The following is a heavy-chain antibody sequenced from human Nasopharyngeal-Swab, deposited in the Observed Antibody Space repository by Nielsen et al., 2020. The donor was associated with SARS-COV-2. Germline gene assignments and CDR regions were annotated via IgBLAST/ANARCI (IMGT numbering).Heavy chain of an antibody. J-gene: IGHJ3*01. Sequence: GESLKISCKPSGFLLPSYVLTWVRQAPGRGLEWLGFIATNTYGGTAKYAASVRDRFSISRDDSRNVAYLQMDILTLDDTALYHCVRGQKAFDVWGQGAMVTVSS. V-gene: IGHV3-49*02. CDR3: VRGQKAFDV. CDR1: GFLLPSYV. CDR2: IATNTYGGTA.